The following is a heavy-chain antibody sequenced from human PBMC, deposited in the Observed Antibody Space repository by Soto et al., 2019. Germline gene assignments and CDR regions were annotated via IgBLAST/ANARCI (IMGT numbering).Heavy chain of an antibody. CDR1: GFTFSSYG. Sequence: GGSLRLSCAASGFTFSSYGMHWVRQAPGKGLEWVAVISYDGSNKYYADSVKGRFTISRDNSKNTLYLQMNSLRAEDTAVYYCAKGFDYWGQGTLVTVSS. J-gene: IGHJ4*02. V-gene: IGHV3-30*18. CDR3: AKGFDY. CDR2: ISYDGSNK.